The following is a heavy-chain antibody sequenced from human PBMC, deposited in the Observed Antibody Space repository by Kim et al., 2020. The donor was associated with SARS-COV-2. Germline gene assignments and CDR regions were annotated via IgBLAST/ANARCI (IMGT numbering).Heavy chain of an antibody. V-gene: IGHV1-69*04. J-gene: IGHJ4*02. D-gene: IGHD3-22*01. CDR1: GGTFSSYA. CDR2: IIPILGIA. Sequence: SVKVSCKASGGTFSSYAISWVRQAPGQGLEWMGRIIPILGIANYAQKFQGRVTITADKSTSTAYMELSSLRSEDTAVYYCARDIAPDYYDSSGYYYYFDYWGQGTLVTVSS. CDR3: ARDIAPDYYDSSGYYYYFDY.